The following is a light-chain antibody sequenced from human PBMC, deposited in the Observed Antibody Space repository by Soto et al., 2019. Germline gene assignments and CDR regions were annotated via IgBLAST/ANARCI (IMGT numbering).Light chain of an antibody. CDR1: QSLTNSF. CDR2: DTS. Sequence: EIVLTQSPGTLSLSPGXRAXLSCRASQSLTNSFIAWYQQKPGQAPRLLIYDTSSRATGIPDRFSGSGSGTDFTLTISRLEPEDFAVFFCQQYGTSEIIFGQGTRLEIK. CDR3: QQYGTSEII. V-gene: IGKV3-20*01. J-gene: IGKJ5*01.